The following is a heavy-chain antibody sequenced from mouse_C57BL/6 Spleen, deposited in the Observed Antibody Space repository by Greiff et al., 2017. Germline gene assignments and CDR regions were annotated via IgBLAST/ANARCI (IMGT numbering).Heavy chain of an antibody. CDR1: GYTFTSYW. CDR3: ARGGYYGSSYVRNYFDY. J-gene: IGHJ2*01. Sequence: QVQLQQSGAELVRPGSSVKLSCKASGYTFTSYWMHWVKQRPIQGLEWIGNIDPSDSETHYNQKFKDKATLTVDKSSSTAYMQLSSLTSEDSAVYYCARGGYYGSSYVRNYFDYWGQGTTLTVSS. V-gene: IGHV1-52*01. CDR2: IDPSDSET. D-gene: IGHD1-1*01.